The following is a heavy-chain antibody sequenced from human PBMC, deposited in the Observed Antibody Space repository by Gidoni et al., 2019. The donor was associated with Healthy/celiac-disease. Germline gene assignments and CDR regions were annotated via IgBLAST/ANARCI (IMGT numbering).Heavy chain of an antibody. V-gene: IGHV3-7*01. CDR2: IKQDGSEK. Sequence: EVQLVESGGGLVQPGGSLRLSCAASGFTFSSYWMSWVRQAPGKGLEWVANIKQDGSEKYYVDSVKGRFTISRDNAKNSLYLQMNSLRAEDTAVYYCAVSDLAAWGHYYGMDVWGQGTTVTVSS. CDR1: GFTFSSYW. J-gene: IGHJ6*02. CDR3: AVSDLAAWGHYYGMDV. D-gene: IGHD1-26*01.